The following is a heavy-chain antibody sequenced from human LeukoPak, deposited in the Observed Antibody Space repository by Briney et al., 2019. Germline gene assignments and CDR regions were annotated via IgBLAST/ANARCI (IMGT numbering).Heavy chain of an antibody. CDR3: AREKSTHPGNIAAAGDDAFDI. V-gene: IGHV4-4*02. CDR2: IYHSGST. CDR1: GGSISSSNW. J-gene: IGHJ3*02. Sequence: SGTLSLTCAVSGGSISSSNWRSWVRQPPGKGLEWIGEIYHSGSTNYNPSLKSRVTISVDKSKNQFSLKLSSVTAADTAVYYCAREKSTHPGNIAAAGDDAFDIWGQGTMVTVSS. D-gene: IGHD6-13*01.